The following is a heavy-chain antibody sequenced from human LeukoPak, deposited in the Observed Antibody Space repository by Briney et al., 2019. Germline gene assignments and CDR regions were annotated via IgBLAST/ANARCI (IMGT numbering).Heavy chain of an antibody. J-gene: IGHJ4*02. CDR2: IWYDGSNK. CDR1: GFTFSSYG. D-gene: IGHD4-17*01. CDR3: ARNGDGGAYYFDY. Sequence: GGSLRLSCAASGFTFSSYGMHWVRQAPGKGLEWVAVIWYDGSNKYYADSVKGQFTISRDNSKNTLYLQMNSLRAEDTAVYYCARNGDGGAYYFDYWGQGTLVTVSS. V-gene: IGHV3-33*01.